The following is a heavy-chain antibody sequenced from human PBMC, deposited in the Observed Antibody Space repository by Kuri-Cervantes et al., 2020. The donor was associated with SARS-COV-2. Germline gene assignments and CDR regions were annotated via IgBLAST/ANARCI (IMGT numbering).Heavy chain of an antibody. CDR1: SSYG. Sequence: SSYGMHWVRQAPGKGLEWIGSIYYSGSTNYNPSPKSRVTITVDTSKNNNSLKLSSVTAADTAVYYCARGVGLDHLKSVEGYWGQGTLVTVSS. CDR2: IYYSGST. CDR3: ARGVGLDHLKSVEGY. V-gene: IGHV4-39*02. J-gene: IGHJ4*02. D-gene: IGHD3-16*01.